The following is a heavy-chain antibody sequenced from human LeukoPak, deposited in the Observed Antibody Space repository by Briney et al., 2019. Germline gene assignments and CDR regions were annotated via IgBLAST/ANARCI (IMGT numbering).Heavy chain of an antibody. D-gene: IGHD3-3*01. J-gene: IGHJ3*02. V-gene: IGHV1-46*01. CDR2: INPSGGST. CDR1: GYTFTSYY. CDR3: ARGGLLEWLQEAAFDI. Sequence: ASVKVSCKASGYTFTSYYMHWVRQAPGQGLEWMGLINPSGGSTSYAQKFQGRVTITADESTSTAYMELSSLRSEDTAVYYCARGGLLEWLQEAAFDIWGQGTMVTVSS.